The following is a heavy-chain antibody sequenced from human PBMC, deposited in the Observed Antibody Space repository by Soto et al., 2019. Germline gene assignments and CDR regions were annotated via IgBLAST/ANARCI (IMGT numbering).Heavy chain of an antibody. Sequence: RASEKVSCKASGYTFTSYAMHWVRQAPGQRLEWMGWINAGNGNTKYSQKFQGRVTITRDTSASTAYMELSSLRSEDTAVYYCARSMAVAGTIEYWFDPWGQGTLVTVSS. CDR1: GYTFTSYA. CDR2: INAGNGNT. D-gene: IGHD6-19*01. J-gene: IGHJ5*02. V-gene: IGHV1-3*01. CDR3: ARSMAVAGTIEYWFDP.